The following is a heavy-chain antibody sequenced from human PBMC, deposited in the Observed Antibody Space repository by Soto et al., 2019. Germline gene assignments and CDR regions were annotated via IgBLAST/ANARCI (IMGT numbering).Heavy chain of an antibody. CDR3: ARGRGSTGYLGREHYFDY. CDR2: IDIGGNT. CDR1: GFSVTNNY. Sequence: EVQVVESGGGLVQPGGSLRLSCAASGFSVTNNYMNWVRQAPGKGLEWVSIIDIGGNTYYADAVKDRFTISRDISRNTLYLHMESLRAEDTAGYYGARGRGSTGYLGREHYFDYWGQGTLVTVSP. V-gene: IGHV3-66*01. J-gene: IGHJ4*02. D-gene: IGHD2-2*01.